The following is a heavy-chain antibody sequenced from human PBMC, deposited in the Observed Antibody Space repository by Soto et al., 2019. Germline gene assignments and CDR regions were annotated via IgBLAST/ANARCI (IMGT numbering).Heavy chain of an antibody. J-gene: IGHJ4*02. Sequence: QVQLQESGPGLVKPSQTLSLTCTVSGGSISSGGYYWSWIRQHPGKGLEWIGYIYYSGSTYYNPSLKSRVTISVDASKNQFALKLSSVTAADTAVYYGAREERSSPRIDYWGQGTLVTVSS. D-gene: IGHD6-6*01. CDR3: AREERSSPRIDY. CDR1: GGSISSGGYY. CDR2: IYYSGST. V-gene: IGHV4-31*03.